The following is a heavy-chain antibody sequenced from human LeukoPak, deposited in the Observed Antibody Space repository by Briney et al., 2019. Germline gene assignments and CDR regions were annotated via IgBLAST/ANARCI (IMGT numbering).Heavy chain of an antibody. CDR3: ARRGSYLQGFDY. J-gene: IGHJ4*02. CDR2: IYHSGST. CDR1: GGSISSSSYS. V-gene: IGHV4-30-2*01. D-gene: IGHD1-26*01. Sequence: TLSLTCTVSGGSISSSSYSWSWIRQPPGKGLEWIGYIYHSGSTYYNPSLKSRVTISVDRSKNQFSLKLSSVTAADTAVYYCARRGSYLQGFDYWGQGTLVTVSS.